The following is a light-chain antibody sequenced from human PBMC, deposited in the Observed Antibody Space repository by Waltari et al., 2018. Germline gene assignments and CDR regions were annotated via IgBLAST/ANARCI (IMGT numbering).Light chain of an antibody. CDR1: QTVGSN. Sequence: EIVMTQSPATLSVSSGERATLSCRASQTVGSNLAWYQQKPGQATRLLIYSASTRDTGIAPCFSGRGSGTEFTLTISCLQSEDFAVYYFLQYNDWPQTFGQGTNVEIK. V-gene: IGKV3-15*01. J-gene: IGKJ1*01. CDR2: SAS. CDR3: LQYNDWPQT.